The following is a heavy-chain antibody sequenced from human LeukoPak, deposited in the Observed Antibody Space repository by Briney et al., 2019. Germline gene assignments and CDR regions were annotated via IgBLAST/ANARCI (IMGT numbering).Heavy chain of an antibody. Sequence: GASVKVSCKASGYTFTGYYMHWVRQAPGQGLEWMGWINPNSGGTNYAQRFQGRVTMTRDTSISTAYMELSRLRSDDTAVYYCARDQSAVAGTAGYWGQGALVTVSS. D-gene: IGHD6-19*01. V-gene: IGHV1-2*02. CDR2: INPNSGGT. CDR1: GYTFTGYY. J-gene: IGHJ4*02. CDR3: ARDQSAVAGTAGY.